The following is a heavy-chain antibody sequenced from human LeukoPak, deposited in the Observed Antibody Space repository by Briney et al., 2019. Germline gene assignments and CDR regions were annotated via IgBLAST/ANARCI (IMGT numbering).Heavy chain of an antibody. V-gene: IGHV3-11*01. CDR3: ARVAGNRAYYYMDV. CDR2: ISSSSSTI. CDR1: GFTFSDYY. Sequence: GGSLRLSCAASGFTFSDYYMSWIRQAPGKGLEWVSYISSSSSTIYYADSVKGRFTISRDNAKNSLYLQMNSLRAEDTAVYYCARVAGNRAYYYMDVWGKGTTVTVSS. D-gene: IGHD6-19*01. J-gene: IGHJ6*03.